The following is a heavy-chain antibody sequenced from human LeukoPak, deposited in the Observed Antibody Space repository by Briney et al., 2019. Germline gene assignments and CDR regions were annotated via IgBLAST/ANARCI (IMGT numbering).Heavy chain of an antibody. CDR2: IYYSGST. V-gene: IGHV4-59*11. CDR3: ARGPYSSSWYVFPEYYYYYYMDV. D-gene: IGHD6-13*01. J-gene: IGHJ6*03. Sequence: SETLSLTCTVSGGSISSHYWSWIRQPPGKGLEWIGYIYYSGSTNYNPSLKSRVTISVDTSKNQFSLKLSSVTAADTAVYYCARGPYSSSWYVFPEYYYYYYMDVWGKGTTVTVSS. CDR1: GGSISSHY.